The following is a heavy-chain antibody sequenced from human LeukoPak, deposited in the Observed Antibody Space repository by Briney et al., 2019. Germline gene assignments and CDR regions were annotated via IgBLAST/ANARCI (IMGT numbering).Heavy chain of an antibody. Sequence: PGGSLRLSCAASGFTFNNYAMSWVRQAPGKGLEWVSAISGTGGNTFYADSVKGRFTISRDNSKNTLYLQVNSLGAEDTAVYYCAKLESTVIGHFYYYGMDVWGQGTTVTVSS. CDR1: GFTFNNYA. J-gene: IGHJ6*02. CDR3: AKLESTVIGHFYYYGMDV. D-gene: IGHD4-17*01. CDR2: ISGTGGNT. V-gene: IGHV3-23*01.